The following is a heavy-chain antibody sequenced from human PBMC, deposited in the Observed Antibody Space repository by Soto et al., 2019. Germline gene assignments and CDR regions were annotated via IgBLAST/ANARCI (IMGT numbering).Heavy chain of an antibody. V-gene: IGHV3-23*01. D-gene: IGHD3-22*01. CDR3: AILPSPNYFDTSGFDY. CDR2: ISSSGDRT. J-gene: IGHJ4*02. Sequence: VQLLESGGGLVPPGGSLRLSCAASGFTFNKHTMNWVRQAPGKGLEWVSAISSSGDRTYYADSVKGRFTISRDSSNNTLYLQMNSLRAEDTGVYYCAILPSPNYFDTSGFDYWGQGTLVSVSS. CDR1: GFTFNKHT.